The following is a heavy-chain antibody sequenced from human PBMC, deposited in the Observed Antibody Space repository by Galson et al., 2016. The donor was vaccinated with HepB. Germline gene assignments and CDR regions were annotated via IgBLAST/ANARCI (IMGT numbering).Heavy chain of an antibody. CDR1: GFTFSNYA. CDR3: AKDLDGYTYGYSYSDH. CDR2: ISGSGGTT. J-gene: IGHJ4*02. V-gene: IGHV3-23*01. Sequence: SLRLSCAASGFTFSNYAMSWVRQAPGKGLEWVSSISGSGGTTYYADSVKGRFTIPRDNSKKPLYLQMNSLRGEDTAVYYCAKDLDGYTYGYSYSDHWGQGTLVTVSS. D-gene: IGHD5-18*01.